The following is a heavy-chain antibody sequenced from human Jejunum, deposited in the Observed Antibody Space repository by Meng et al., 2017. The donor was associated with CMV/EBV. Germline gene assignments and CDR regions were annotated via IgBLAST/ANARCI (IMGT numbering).Heavy chain of an antibody. V-gene: IGHV1-2*02. J-gene: IGHJ5*02. CDR3: TRDQMVLGTIYQWFDP. CDR1: YRLIDSY. D-gene: IGHD1-1*01. CDR2: VNPNTGVT. Sequence: YRLIDSYVHWVRQAPGQGLEWMGWVNPNTGVTTYAQRFRGRVSMTRDTSINTVYLELSRLTPDDTAMYYCTRDQMVLGTIYQWFDPWGQGTLVTVSS.